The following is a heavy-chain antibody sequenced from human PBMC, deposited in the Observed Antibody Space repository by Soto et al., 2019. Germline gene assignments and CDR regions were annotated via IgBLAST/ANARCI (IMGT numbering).Heavy chain of an antibody. J-gene: IGHJ4*02. CDR1: GLTIGSSS. D-gene: IGHD6-19*01. CDR3: AKDAWGPIAVAETDY. Sequence: GGSATLSCEDYGLTIGSSSLTRVRQVPGKGLEWISSMSSSSSYIYYADSVKGRFTISRDNAKNSLYLQMNSLRAEDTAVYYCAKDAWGPIAVAETDYWGQGTLVTVSS. CDR2: MSSSSSYI. V-gene: IGHV3-21*01.